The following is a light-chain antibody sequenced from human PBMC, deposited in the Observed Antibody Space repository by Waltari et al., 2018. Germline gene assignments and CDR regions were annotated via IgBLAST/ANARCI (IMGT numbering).Light chain of an antibody. Sequence: DIVITQSPVSLTASLGERPTINSTSRRNILYSSNNKNHLAWYQQNPGQPPKLLIYWASTRESVVPDRFSGSGSGTDFTLTISSLQPEDVAVYYCQQYYTTPPYTFGQGTKLEIK. V-gene: IGKV4-1*01. CDR3: QQYYTTPPYT. CDR1: RNILYSSNNKNH. J-gene: IGKJ2*01. CDR2: WAS.